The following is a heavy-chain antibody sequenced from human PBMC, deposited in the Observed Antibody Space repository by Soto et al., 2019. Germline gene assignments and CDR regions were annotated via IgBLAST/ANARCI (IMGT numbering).Heavy chain of an antibody. CDR3: AIEAAGFGH. J-gene: IGHJ4*02. D-gene: IGHD6-13*01. V-gene: IGHV3-73*01. CDR1: GFSFSVSS. CDR2: IRSKASNYAT. Sequence: EVHLVESGGGLVQPGGSMRLSCAASGFSFSVSSMHWVRQASGNGLEWLGRIRSKASNYATTYSESVRGRFIISRDDSQATMFLQMTSLRTEDTAMYYCAIEAAGFGHWGQGTLVCVSS.